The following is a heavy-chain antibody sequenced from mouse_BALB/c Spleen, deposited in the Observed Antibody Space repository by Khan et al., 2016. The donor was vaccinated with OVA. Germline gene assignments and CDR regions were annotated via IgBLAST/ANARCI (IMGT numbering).Heavy chain of an antibody. CDR2: INPSNDYT. Sequence: QVQLQQSGAELARPGASLKMSCKASGYTFTSYTIHWVRQRPGLTLEWIGHINPSNDYTNYNQKFKDKATLIVDKSSSTAYMQLSSLTSEDSAVYYCGRGGAYHRAGGWFAYWGQGTMVTVSA. CDR3: GRGGAYHRAGGWFAY. V-gene: IGHV1-4*01. CDR1: GYTFTSYT. J-gene: IGHJ3*01.